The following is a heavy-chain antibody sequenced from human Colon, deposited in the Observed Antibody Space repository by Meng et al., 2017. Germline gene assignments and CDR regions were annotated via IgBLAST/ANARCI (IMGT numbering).Heavy chain of an antibody. CDR2: INHWGST. CDR3: ARGGNIVRELVKPFDV. CDR1: GGSLTDFY. J-gene: IGHJ4*02. Sequence: SETLSLTCTVSGGSLTDFYWSWIRQSPGKGLEWIGEINHWGSTNYTPSLRSRVTISLQRSTNQFSLILTSITAADTGVYYCARGGNIVRELVKPFDVWGQGTLVTVSS. V-gene: IGHV4-34*01. D-gene: IGHD1-26*01.